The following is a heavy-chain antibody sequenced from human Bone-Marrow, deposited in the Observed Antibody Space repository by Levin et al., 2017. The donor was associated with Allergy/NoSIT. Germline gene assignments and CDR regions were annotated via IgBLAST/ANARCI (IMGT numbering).Heavy chain of an antibody. V-gene: IGHV3-48*04. Sequence: GSLRLSCAASGFTFSSYSMNWVRQAPGKGLEWVSYISSSSSTIYYADSVKGRFTISRDNAKNSLYLQMNSLRAEDTAVYYCARRGSGSYYNVDYWGQGTLVTVSS. CDR2: ISSSSSTI. CDR3: ARRGSGSYYNVDY. D-gene: IGHD3-10*01. J-gene: IGHJ4*02. CDR1: GFTFSSYS.